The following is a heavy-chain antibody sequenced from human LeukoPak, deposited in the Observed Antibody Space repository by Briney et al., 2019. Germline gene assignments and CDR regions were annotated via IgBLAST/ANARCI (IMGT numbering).Heavy chain of an antibody. V-gene: IGHV4-59*01. CDR3: ARDFRAGMDV. J-gene: IGHJ6*04. CDR2: IYYSGST. CDR1: GGSISSYY. Sequence: SETLSLTCTVSGGSISSYYWSWIRQPPGKGLEWIGYIYYSGSTNYNPSLKSRVTISVDTSKNQFSLKLSSVTAADTAVYYCARDFRAGMDVWGKGTTVTVSS.